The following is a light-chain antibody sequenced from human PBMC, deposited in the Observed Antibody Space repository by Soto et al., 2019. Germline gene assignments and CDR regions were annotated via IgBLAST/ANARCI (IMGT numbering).Light chain of an antibody. J-gene: IGKJ4*01. CDR3: QQGHCFLT. CDR2: SAS. Sequence: DIQMTQSPSSVSASVGDRVTITCRASQDITTRLAWYQQKPGKAPQILIYSASTLQTGVPPRFRGSGSGTEFTLTITILQADDFATYYYQQGHCFLTFGGGTTVE. V-gene: IGKV1-12*01. CDR1: QDITTR.